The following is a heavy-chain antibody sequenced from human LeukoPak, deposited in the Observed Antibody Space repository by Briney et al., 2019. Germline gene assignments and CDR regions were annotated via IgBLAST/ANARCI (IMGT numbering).Heavy chain of an antibody. Sequence: GGSLRLSCAASGFTFISYAIHWVRQAPGKGLEWVAVISFHGTDSFYADSVKGRFTISRDNSKNTLYLQMNSLRAEDTAVYYCAKLLTFGGVIVDDAFDIWGQGTMVTVSS. CDR3: AKLLTFGGVIVDDAFDI. CDR1: GFTFISYA. CDR2: ISFHGTDS. V-gene: IGHV3-30*04. D-gene: IGHD3-16*02. J-gene: IGHJ3*02.